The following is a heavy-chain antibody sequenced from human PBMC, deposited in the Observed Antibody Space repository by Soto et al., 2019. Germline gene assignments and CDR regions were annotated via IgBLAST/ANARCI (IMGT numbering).Heavy chain of an antibody. CDR1: GFSLSTSGVS. CDR2: IYWDDDK. Sequence: QITLKESSPTLVKPTQTLTLTCTFSGFSLSTSGVSVGWIRQPPGKALEWLALIYWDDDKRYSPSLKSRLTVTKDTSKNQVVLTMTNMDPVDTATYYCAHRPHRAGRLPITSYFDYWGQGTLVTVSS. V-gene: IGHV2-5*02. D-gene: IGHD1-20*01. CDR3: AHRPHRAGRLPITSYFDY. J-gene: IGHJ4*02.